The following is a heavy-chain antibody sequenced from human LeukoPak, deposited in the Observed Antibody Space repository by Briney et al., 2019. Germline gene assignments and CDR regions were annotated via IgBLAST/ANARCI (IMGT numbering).Heavy chain of an antibody. Sequence: SVKVSCKASGGTFSSYAISWVRQAPGQGLEWMGRIIPIFGTANYAQKFQGRVTITTDESTSTAYMELSSLRSEDTAVYYCASQQQLVYYYYYMDVWGKGTTATVSS. CDR2: IIPIFGTA. V-gene: IGHV1-69*05. CDR3: ASQQQLVYYYYYMDV. D-gene: IGHD6-13*01. J-gene: IGHJ6*03. CDR1: GGTFSSYA.